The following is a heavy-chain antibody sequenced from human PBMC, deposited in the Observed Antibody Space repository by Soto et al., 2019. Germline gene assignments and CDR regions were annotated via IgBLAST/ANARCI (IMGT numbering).Heavy chain of an antibody. CDR2: INHSGST. CDR3: ARDRRFITMVPGVIILDY. CDR1: GGSFSGYY. Sequence: SETLSLSCAVYGGSFSGYYWSWIRQPPGKGLEWIGEINHSGSTNYNPSLKSRVTISVDTSKNQFSLKLSSVTAADTAVYYCARDRRFITMVPGVIILDYWGQGTLVTVS. D-gene: IGHD3-10*01. V-gene: IGHV4-34*01. J-gene: IGHJ4*02.